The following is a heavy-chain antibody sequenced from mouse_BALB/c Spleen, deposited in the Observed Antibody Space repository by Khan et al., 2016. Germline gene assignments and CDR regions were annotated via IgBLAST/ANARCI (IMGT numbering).Heavy chain of an antibody. Sequence: QVQLQQSGAELVKPGASVKMSCKASGYTFTSYTMHWVKQRPGQGLEWIGYITPRSGYTKYNQKFKDKATLTAEKSSSTAYMQLSSLTSEDSAVYYCARKSTRASYWGQGTTLTVSS. CDR2: ITPRSGYT. J-gene: IGHJ2*01. CDR3: ARKSTRASY. V-gene: IGHV1-4*01. D-gene: IGHD3-1*01. CDR1: GYTFTSYT.